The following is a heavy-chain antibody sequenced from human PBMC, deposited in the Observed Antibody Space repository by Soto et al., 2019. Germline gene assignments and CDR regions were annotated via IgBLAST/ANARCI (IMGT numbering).Heavy chain of an antibody. Sequence: GGSLRLSCVGSGFTVSSSYMSWVRQAPGKGLECVSVIYGGGRTFYADSVKGRFTISRDNSRNTLYLQMNSLRAEDTAVYYCAREQHDSSGYRTRAFDIWGQGTMVT. CDR3: AREQHDSSGYRTRAFDI. D-gene: IGHD3-22*01. CDR2: IYGGGRT. J-gene: IGHJ3*02. CDR1: GFTVSSSY. V-gene: IGHV3-53*01.